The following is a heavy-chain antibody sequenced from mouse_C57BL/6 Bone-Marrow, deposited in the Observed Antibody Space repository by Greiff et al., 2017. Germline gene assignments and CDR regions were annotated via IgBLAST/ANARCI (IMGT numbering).Heavy chain of an antibody. Sequence: VQVVEPGPELVKPGASVKLSCKASGYTFTSYDINWVKQRPGQGREGIGWIYPRVGSTKYNEKFKGKATLTVDTSSSTASMERHSLTSEDSAVYFCARGGTVALDDWGQGTTLTVSS. J-gene: IGHJ2*01. V-gene: IGHV1-85*01. D-gene: IGHD1-1*01. CDR2: IYPRVGST. CDR3: ARGGTVALDD. CDR1: GYTFTSYD.